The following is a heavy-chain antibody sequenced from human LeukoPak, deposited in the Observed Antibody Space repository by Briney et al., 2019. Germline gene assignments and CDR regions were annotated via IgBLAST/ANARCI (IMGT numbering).Heavy chain of an antibody. D-gene: IGHD3-22*01. J-gene: IGHJ4*02. Sequence: GGSPRLSCAASGFTFSSYWMSWVRQAPGKGLEWVANIKQDGSEKYYVDSVKGRFTISRDNAKNSLYLQMNSLRAEDTAVYYCAREGYDSSGYYYSYWGQGTLVTVSS. CDR2: IKQDGSEK. V-gene: IGHV3-7*01. CDR3: AREGYDSSGYYYSY. CDR1: GFTFSSYW.